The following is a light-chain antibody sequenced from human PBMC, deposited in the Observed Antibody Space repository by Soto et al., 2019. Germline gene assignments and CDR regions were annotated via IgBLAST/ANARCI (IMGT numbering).Light chain of an antibody. CDR1: TSDVGGYNL. Sequence: QSVLSHPASVSWSPGQAITISCSGTTSDVGGYNLVSWYQQHTAKAPKLLIYEGTQRPSGVSSRFSGSKSGNTASLTISGLQAEDEADYYCCSYASSSYHVFGTGTKVTVL. CDR2: EGT. J-gene: IGLJ1*01. V-gene: IGLV2-23*01. CDR3: CSYASSSYHV.